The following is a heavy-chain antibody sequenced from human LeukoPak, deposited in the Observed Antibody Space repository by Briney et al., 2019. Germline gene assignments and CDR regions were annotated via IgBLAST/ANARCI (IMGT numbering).Heavy chain of an antibody. J-gene: IGHJ4*02. CDR3: AGDLYSGYGDY. V-gene: IGHV1-69*05. CDR2: IIPIFGTA. Sequence: ASVKVSCKASGGTFSSYAISWVRQAPGQGLEWMGGIIPIFGTANYAQKFQGRVTITTDESTSTAYMELSSLRSEDTAVYYCAGDLYSGYGDYWGQGTLVTVSS. D-gene: IGHD5-12*01. CDR1: GGTFSSYA.